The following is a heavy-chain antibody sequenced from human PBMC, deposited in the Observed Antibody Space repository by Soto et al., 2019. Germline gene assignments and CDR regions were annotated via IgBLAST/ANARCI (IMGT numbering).Heavy chain of an antibody. J-gene: IGHJ4*01. CDR1: GDSITSTNYH. Sequence: PWETLSLTCTVFGDSITSTNYHWGWIRQPPGKGLQWIGIIHYSGSTYYNPSLKSRVTISVDTSKNQFSLKLNSVTAADTAVFYCARHLGYLGGADYWGHGTLVTVSS. CDR3: ARHLGYLGGADY. CDR2: IHYSGST. D-gene: IGHD3-16*01. V-gene: IGHV4-39*01.